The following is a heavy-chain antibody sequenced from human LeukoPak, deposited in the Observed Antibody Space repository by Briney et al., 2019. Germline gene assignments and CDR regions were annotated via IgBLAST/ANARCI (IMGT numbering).Heavy chain of an antibody. CDR1: GFTFSSYE. Sequence: GGSLILSCAASGFTFSSYEMNWVRQAPGKGLEWVSYISSSGYTIYYADSVQGRFTVSRDNAKNSLYLQMDSLRAEDTAVYYCARRFNIWGQGTMVNVSP. CDR3: ARRFNI. CDR2: ISSSGYTI. J-gene: IGHJ3*02. V-gene: IGHV3-48*03.